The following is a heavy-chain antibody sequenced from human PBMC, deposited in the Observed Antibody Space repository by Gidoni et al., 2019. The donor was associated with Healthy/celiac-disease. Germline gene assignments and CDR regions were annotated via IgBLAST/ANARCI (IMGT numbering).Heavy chain of an antibody. CDR2: IWYDGSNK. Sequence: QVQLVESGGGVVQPGRSLRLSCEASGFTFSSYGMHWVRQAPGKGLEWVAVIWYDGSNKYYADSVKGRFTISRDNSKNTLYLQMNSLRAEDTAVYYCARDRTIFGVVISYGMDVWGQGTTVTVSS. D-gene: IGHD3-3*01. J-gene: IGHJ6*02. V-gene: IGHV3-33*08. CDR1: GFTFSSYG. CDR3: ARDRTIFGVVISYGMDV.